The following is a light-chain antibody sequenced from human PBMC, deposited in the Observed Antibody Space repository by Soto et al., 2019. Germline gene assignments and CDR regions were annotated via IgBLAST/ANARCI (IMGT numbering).Light chain of an antibody. V-gene: IGKV3-15*01. CDR2: AAS. Sequence: EIVLTQSPGTLSLSPGERATLSFRASQSVSSNLAWYRQKPGQAPRLLIYAASARATGIPARFSGSGSGTEFTLTISSLQSEDFAVYYCQQYNNWPRTFGQGTKVDI. J-gene: IGKJ1*01. CDR1: QSVSSN. CDR3: QQYNNWPRT.